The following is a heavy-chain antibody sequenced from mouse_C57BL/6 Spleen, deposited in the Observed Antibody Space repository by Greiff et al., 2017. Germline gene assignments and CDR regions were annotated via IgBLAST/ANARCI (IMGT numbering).Heavy chain of an antibody. CDR3: ARDATTVVDY. CDR2: ISDGGSYT. D-gene: IGHD1-1*01. CDR1: GFTFSSYA. V-gene: IGHV5-4*01. J-gene: IGHJ2*01. Sequence: DVMLVESGGGLVKPGGSLKLSCAASGFTFSSYAMSWVRQTPEKRLEWVATISDGGSYTYYPDNVKGRFTISRDNAKNNLYLQMSHLKSEDTAMHYCARDATTVVDYWGQGTTLTVSS.